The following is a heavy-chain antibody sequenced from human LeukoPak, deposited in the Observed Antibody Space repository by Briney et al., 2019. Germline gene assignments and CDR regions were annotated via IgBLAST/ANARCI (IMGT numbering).Heavy chain of an antibody. V-gene: IGHV3-21*01. CDR3: AIVSRYDILTGYQPDFDY. D-gene: IGHD3-9*01. Sequence: GGSLRLSCAASGFTLSSYAMNWVRQAPGKGLDWVSVISTSGGTTYYADSVKGRFTISRDNAKNSLYLQMNSLRAEDTAVYYCAIVSRYDILTGYQPDFDYWGQGTLVTVSS. CDR1: GFTLSSYA. CDR2: ISTSGGTT. J-gene: IGHJ4*02.